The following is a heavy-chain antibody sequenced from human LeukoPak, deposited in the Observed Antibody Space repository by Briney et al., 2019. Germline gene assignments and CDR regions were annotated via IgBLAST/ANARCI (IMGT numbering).Heavy chain of an antibody. D-gene: IGHD6-6*01. CDR3: ARRPYSSSSPSDY. CDR1: GGTFSSYA. CDR2: IIPILGIA. Sequence: SVKVSCKASGGTFSSYAISWVRQAPGQGLEWMGRIIPILGIANYAQKFQGRVTITADKSTSTAYMELSSLRSEDTAVYYCARRPYSSSSPSDYWGQGTLVTVSS. J-gene: IGHJ4*02. V-gene: IGHV1-69*04.